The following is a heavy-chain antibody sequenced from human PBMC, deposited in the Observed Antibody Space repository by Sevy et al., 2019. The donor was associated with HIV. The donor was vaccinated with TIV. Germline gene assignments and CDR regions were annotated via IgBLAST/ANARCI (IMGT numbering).Heavy chain of an antibody. CDR1: GGSISSYY. J-gene: IGHJ6*02. Sequence: SETLSLTCTVSGGSISSYYWSWIRQPPGKGLEWIGYIYYSGSTNYNPSLKSRVTISVDTSKNQFSLKLSSVTAADTAAYYCARAETIATSYYYYGMDVWGQGTTVTVSS. D-gene: IGHD6-13*01. V-gene: IGHV4-59*01. CDR2: IYYSGST. CDR3: ARAETIATSYYYYGMDV.